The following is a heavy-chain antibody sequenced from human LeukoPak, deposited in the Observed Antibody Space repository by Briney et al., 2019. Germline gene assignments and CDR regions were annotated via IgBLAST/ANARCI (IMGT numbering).Heavy chain of an antibody. CDR1: GFTFSNAW. CDR3: AKASRYYYGSGSFVFDY. CDR2: ITGDGSNT. J-gene: IGHJ4*02. D-gene: IGHD3-10*01. Sequence: PGGSLRLSCVASGFTFSNAWMHWVRQAPGKGLAWVSLITGDGSNTYYAASVKGRFTIPRDNSKNSLYLQMNSLRTEDTALYYCAKASRYYYGSGSFVFDYWGQGTLVTVSS. V-gene: IGHV3-43*02.